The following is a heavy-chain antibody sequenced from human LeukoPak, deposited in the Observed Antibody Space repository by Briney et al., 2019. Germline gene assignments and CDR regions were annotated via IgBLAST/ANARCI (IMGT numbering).Heavy chain of an antibody. V-gene: IGHV1-2*02. J-gene: IGHJ4*02. CDR1: GYTFTGYY. D-gene: IGHD1-26*01. CDR3: ARLQVIVGAWCPIDY. Sequence: REASVKVSCKASGYTFTGYYMHWVRQAPGQGLEWMGWINPESGGTNYAQQFQGRVTMTRDTSISPAYMELASLRSDYTSVYYCARLQVIVGAWCPIDYWGQGTGDTVST. CDR2: INPESGGT.